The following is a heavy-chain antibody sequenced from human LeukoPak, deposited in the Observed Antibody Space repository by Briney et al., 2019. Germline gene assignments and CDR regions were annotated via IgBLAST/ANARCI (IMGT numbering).Heavy chain of an antibody. V-gene: IGHV1-2*06. CDR2: INPNSGGT. J-gene: IGHJ4*02. CDR3: AREGHLSGYYFPDY. Sequence: ASVKVSCKASGYTFTGYYMHWVRQAPGQGLEWMGRINPNSGGTNYAQKFQGRVTMTRDTSTSTAYMELSRLRSDDTAVYYCAREGHLSGYYFPDYWGQGTLVTASS. CDR1: GYTFTGYY. D-gene: IGHD3-22*01.